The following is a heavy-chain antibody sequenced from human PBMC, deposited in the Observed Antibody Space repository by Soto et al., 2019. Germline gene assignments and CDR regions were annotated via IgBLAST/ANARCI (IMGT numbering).Heavy chain of an antibody. Sequence: SETLSLTCTVSVGSISSSSYYWGWIRQPPGKGLEWIGSIYYSGSTYYNPSLKSRVTISVDTSKNQFSLKLSSVTAADTAVYYCASNSRIAVADDNWFDPWGQGTLVTVSS. V-gene: IGHV4-39*01. J-gene: IGHJ5*02. D-gene: IGHD6-19*01. CDR2: IYYSGST. CDR1: VGSISSSSYY. CDR3: ASNSRIAVADDNWFDP.